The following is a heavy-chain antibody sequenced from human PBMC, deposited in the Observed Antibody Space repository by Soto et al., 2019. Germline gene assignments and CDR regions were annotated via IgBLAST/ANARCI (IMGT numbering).Heavy chain of an antibody. V-gene: IGHV1-8*01. D-gene: IGHD2-21*01. CDR2: MNPNSGNT. J-gene: IGHJ4*02. CDR1: GYTFTEND. Sequence: ASVKVSCKASGYTFTENDINWVRQATGQGLEWMGWMNPNSGNTGYAQKFQGRVTMTRDNSITTAYMELSSLRSGDTAVYFCVRAPSDYYSADYFDNWGQGTLVTVSS. CDR3: VRAPSDYYSADYFDN.